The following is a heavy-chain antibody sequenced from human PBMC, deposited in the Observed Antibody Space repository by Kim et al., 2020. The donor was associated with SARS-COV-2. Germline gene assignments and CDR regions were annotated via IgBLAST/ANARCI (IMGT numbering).Heavy chain of an antibody. V-gene: IGHV3-23*01. J-gene: IGHJ4*02. CDR2: SA. CDR3: VKGAWLDY. Sequence: SAYYAESEKGRFTDSRDRARNTLYLQMNSRRVVDTAVYYCVKGAWLDYWGPGTLVTVSS. D-gene: IGHD5-12*01.